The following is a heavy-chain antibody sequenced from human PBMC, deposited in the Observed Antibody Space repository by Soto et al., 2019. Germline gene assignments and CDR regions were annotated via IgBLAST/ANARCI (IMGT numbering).Heavy chain of an antibody. CDR1: GSTFSSYA. CDR2: INPIFGTA. V-gene: IGHV1-69*06. CDR3: ARDSSSSGWYPGRTD. Sequence: QVQLVQSGAALTKRGSSVKVSCKASGSTFSSYAISSLRQSPGQRREWMGWINPIFGTANNGQKCQGRVTITADKSTSTAYMALSSLRSEETAVYYCARDSSSSGWYPGRTDWGKGTLVTVSS. D-gene: IGHD6-19*01. J-gene: IGHJ4*02.